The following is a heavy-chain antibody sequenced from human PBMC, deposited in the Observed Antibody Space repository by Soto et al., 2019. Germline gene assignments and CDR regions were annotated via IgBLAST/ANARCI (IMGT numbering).Heavy chain of an antibody. CDR2: ISYDGSNK. D-gene: IGHD2-2*01. V-gene: IGHV3-30-3*01. CDR1: GFTFSSYA. J-gene: IGHJ6*02. CDR3: ARNNIVVVPAAPYRSVHYYYGMDV. Sequence: GGSLRLSCAASGFTFSSYAMHWVRQAPGKGLEWVAVISYDGSNKYYADSVKGRSTISRDNSKNTLYLQMNSLRAEDTAVYYCARNNIVVVPAAPYRSVHYYYGMDVWGQGTTVTVSS.